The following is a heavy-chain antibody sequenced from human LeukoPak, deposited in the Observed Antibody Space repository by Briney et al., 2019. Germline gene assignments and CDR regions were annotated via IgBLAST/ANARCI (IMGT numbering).Heavy chain of an antibody. CDR2: ISAYNGNT. D-gene: IGHD1-1*01. J-gene: IGHJ4*02. CDR3: ARDRSGYNWNDGWDY. V-gene: IGHV1-18*01. CDR1: GGTFSSYA. Sequence: ASVKVSCKASGGTFSSYAISWVRQAPGQGLEWMGWISAYNGNTNYAQKLQGRVTMTTDTSTSTAYMELRSLRSDDTAVYYCARDRSGYNWNDGWDYWGQGTLVTVSS.